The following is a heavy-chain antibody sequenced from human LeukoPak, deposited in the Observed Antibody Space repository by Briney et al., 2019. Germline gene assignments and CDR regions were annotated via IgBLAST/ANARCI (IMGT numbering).Heavy chain of an antibody. CDR1: GFTFSSYG. V-gene: IGHV3-33*01. J-gene: IGHJ3*02. CDR2: IWYDGSNK. CDR3: ARDGGPMHDSSTLFDI. Sequence: PGRSLRLSCAASGFTFSSYGMHWVRQAPGKGLEWVAVIWYDGSNKYYADSVKGRFTTSRDNSKNTLHLQMNSLRAEDTAVYYCARDGGPMHDSSTLFDIWGQGTMATVSS. D-gene: IGHD3-22*01.